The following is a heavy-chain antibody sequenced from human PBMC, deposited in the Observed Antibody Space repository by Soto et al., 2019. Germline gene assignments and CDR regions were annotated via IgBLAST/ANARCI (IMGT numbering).Heavy chain of an antibody. J-gene: IGHJ6*02. CDR1: GFTFSSYA. CDR3: AKDKKAAAGWNRGYYYYGMDV. Sequence: VGSLRLSCAASGFTFSSYAMSWVRQAPGKGLEWVSAISGSGGSTYYADSVKGRFTVSRDNSKNTLYLQMNSLRAEDTAVYYCAKDKKAAAGWNRGYYYYGMDVWGQGTTVTVSS. V-gene: IGHV3-23*01. D-gene: IGHD6-13*01. CDR2: ISGSGGST.